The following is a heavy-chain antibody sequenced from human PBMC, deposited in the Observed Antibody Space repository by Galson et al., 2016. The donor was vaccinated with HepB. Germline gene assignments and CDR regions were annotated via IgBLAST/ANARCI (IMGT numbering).Heavy chain of an antibody. CDR1: EFTFSVYH. Sequence: SLRLSCAASEFTFSVYHMSWIRQAPGKGLEWVSYISDSGSSKYFADSVKGRFTISRDNAKNSLYLKMNCLSAEDTDLYYCTRVKGGTYCGGDCNHWYFDLWGRGTLVTVSS. D-gene: IGHD2-21*02. CDR3: TRVKGGTYCGGDCNHWYFDL. CDR2: ISDSGSSK. J-gene: IGHJ2*01. V-gene: IGHV3-11*04.